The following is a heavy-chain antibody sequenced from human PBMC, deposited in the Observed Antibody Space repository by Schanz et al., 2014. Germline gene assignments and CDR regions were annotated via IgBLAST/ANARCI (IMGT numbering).Heavy chain of an antibody. Sequence: QVQLVQSGAEVKKPGSSVKVSCKASGGTFSSFAIFWVRQAPGQGLEWMGTIIPILDITNYAQKFQGRVTITADKSTSTAYMELSNLRSEDTAVYYCARAGQDYSDSSGYATYYFDIWGRGTMVTVSS. D-gene: IGHD3-22*01. J-gene: IGHJ3*02. CDR3: ARAGQDYSDSSGYATYYFDI. CDR1: GGTFSSFA. V-gene: IGHV1-69*04. CDR2: IIPILDIT.